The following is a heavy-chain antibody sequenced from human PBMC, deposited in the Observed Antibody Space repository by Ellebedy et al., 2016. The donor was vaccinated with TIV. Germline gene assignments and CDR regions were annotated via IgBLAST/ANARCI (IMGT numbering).Heavy chain of an antibody. Sequence: GESLKISCAASGFTFDDYTMHWVRQAPGKGLEWVSLISWDGGSTYYADSVKGRFTISRDNSKNSLYLQMNSLRTEDTALYYCAKGIPLTSYGMDVWGQGTTVTVSS. CDR1: GFTFDDYT. J-gene: IGHJ6*02. D-gene: IGHD4/OR15-4a*01. CDR3: AKGIPLTSYGMDV. CDR2: ISWDGGST. V-gene: IGHV3-43*01.